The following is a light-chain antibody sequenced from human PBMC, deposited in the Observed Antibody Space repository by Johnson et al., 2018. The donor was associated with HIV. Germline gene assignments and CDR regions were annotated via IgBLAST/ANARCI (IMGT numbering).Light chain of an antibody. CDR3: GKWDSSLSAYV. CDR1: SSNIGNNY. J-gene: IGLJ1*01. V-gene: IGLV1-51*02. Sequence: QSVLTQPPSVSAAPGQKVTISCSGSSSNIGNNYVSWYQQLPGTAPKLLIYETNKRPSGIPDRFSGSKSGTSATLGITGLPTGDEADYYCGKWDSSLSAYVFGTGTKVTVL. CDR2: ETN.